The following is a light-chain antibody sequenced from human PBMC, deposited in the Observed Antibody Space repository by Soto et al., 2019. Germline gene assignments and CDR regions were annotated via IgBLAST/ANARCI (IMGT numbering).Light chain of an antibody. V-gene: IGLV2-14*01. Sequence: QSALTQPASVSGSPGQSITISCTGTSSDVGGYNYVSWYQQHPGKAPKLMIYDVSNRPSGVSNRFSGSKSGNTASLTISGLQAEDEADYYCSPYTSSSTQEVVFGGGTKLTVL. J-gene: IGLJ2*01. CDR2: DVS. CDR1: SSDVGGYNY. CDR3: SPYTSSSTQEVV.